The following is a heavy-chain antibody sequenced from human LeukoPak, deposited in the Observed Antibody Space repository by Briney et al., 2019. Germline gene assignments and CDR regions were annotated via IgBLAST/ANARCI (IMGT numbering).Heavy chain of an antibody. J-gene: IGHJ4*02. V-gene: IGHV3-23*01. CDR3: AKDLGPYYGSGSYYLDY. CDR1: GFTFSSYG. D-gene: IGHD3-10*01. Sequence: GGSLRLSCAASGFTFSSYGMSWVRQAPGKGLEWVSAISGSGGSTYYADSVKDRFTISRDNSKNTLYLQMNSLRAEDTAVYYCAKDLGPYYGSGSYYLDYWGQGTLVTVSS. CDR2: ISGSGGST.